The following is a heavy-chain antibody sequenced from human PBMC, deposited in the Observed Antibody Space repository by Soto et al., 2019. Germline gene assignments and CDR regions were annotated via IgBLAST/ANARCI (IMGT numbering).Heavy chain of an antibody. CDR2: ISYDGSNT. CDR3: AKEKLIYFGDAYFDY. V-gene: IGHV3-30*18. CDR1: GFTFRSYD. Sequence: GGSPRLSCAASGFTFRSYDMNWVRQAPGKGLEWVAVISYDGSNTYYADSVKGRFTISRDNSKNTLYLQMDSLRAEDTAVYYCAKEKLIYFGDAYFDYWGQGTLVTVSS. J-gene: IGHJ4*02. D-gene: IGHD3-10*01.